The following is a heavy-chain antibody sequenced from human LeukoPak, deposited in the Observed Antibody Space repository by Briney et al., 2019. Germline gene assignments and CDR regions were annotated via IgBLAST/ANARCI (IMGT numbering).Heavy chain of an antibody. V-gene: IGHV3-21*01. J-gene: IGHJ4*02. CDR2: ISSSSSYI. Sequence: GSLRLSCAASGFTFSSYSMNWVRQAPGKGLGWVSSISSSSSYIYYADSVKGRITISKNNAKNSLYMQMNSLRAEDTAVYYCGSECGYSDALDYWGQGTLVTVSS. D-gene: IGHD5-18*01. CDR1: GFTFSSYS. CDR3: GSECGYSDALDY.